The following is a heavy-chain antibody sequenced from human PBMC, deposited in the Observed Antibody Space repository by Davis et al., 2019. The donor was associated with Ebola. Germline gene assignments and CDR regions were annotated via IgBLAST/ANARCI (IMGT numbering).Heavy chain of an antibody. D-gene: IGHD3-22*01. J-gene: IGHJ2*01. CDR3: ARDYYDSSGYLWYFDL. V-gene: IGHV4-4*02. CDR2: IYRSGST. CDR1: GFTFSSNSM. Sequence: GSLRLSCAASGFTFSSNSMNWVRQAPGKGLEWIGHIYRSGSTNYNPSLKSRVTISVDTSKNQFSLKLSSVTAADTAVYYCARDYYDSSGYLWYFDLWGRGTLVTVSS.